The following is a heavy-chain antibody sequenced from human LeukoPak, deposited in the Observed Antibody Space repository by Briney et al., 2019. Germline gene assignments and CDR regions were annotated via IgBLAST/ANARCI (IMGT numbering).Heavy chain of an antibody. CDR1: GFTFSSYS. D-gene: IGHD3-22*01. CDR2: ISSSSSYI. CDR3: AREYAGDSGYYYPGKLYAFDI. J-gene: IGHJ3*02. V-gene: IGHV3-21*01. Sequence: GGSLTLSCAASGFTFSSYSMNWVRQAPGKGLEWVSSISSSSSYIYYADSVKGRFTISRDNAKNSLYLQMNSLRAEDTAVYYCAREYAGDSGYYYPGKLYAFDIWGQGTMVTVSS.